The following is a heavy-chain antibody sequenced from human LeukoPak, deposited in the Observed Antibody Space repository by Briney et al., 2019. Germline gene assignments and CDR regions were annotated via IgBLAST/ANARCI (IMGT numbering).Heavy chain of an antibody. CDR1: GITLSNYG. Sequence: GGSLRLSCAVSGITLSNYGMSWVRQAPGKGLEWVAGISDGGGSRNYADSVKGRFTISRDNPKNTLYLQMNSLRAEGTAVYFCAKRGVVIRAVIIVGFHKEAYYFDYWGQGALVTVSS. CDR2: ISDGGGSR. CDR3: AKRGVVIRAVIIVGFHKEAYYFDY. D-gene: IGHD3-10*01. V-gene: IGHV3-23*01. J-gene: IGHJ4*02.